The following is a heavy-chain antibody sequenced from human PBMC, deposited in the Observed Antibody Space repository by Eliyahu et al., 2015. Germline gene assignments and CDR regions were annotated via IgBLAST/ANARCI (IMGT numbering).Heavy chain of an antibody. CDR3: AKDKNANIVGAADD. CDR1: GXSFXDYX. Sequence: EVQLVESGGGLVQPXXSLRLSCAASGXSFXDYXXXWVRQAPGKGLXGVSGIDWKSANIGYADSVKGRFTISRDNAKNSLYLQMNNLRGEDTAFYYCAKDKNANIVGAADDWGQGTLVTVSS. CDR2: IDWKSANI. J-gene: IGHJ4*02. V-gene: IGHV3-9*01. D-gene: IGHD1-26*01.